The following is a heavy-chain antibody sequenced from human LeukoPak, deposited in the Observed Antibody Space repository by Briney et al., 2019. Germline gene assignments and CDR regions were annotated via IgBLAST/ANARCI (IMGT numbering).Heavy chain of an antibody. Sequence: PSQTLSLTCTVSGGSISSGSYYWSWIRQPAGKGLEWIGRIYTSGSTNYNPSLKSRVTISVDTSKNQFSLKLSSVTAADTAVYYCASRYCSGGSCYRGVVGSWFDPWGQGTLVTVSS. CDR2: IYTSGST. CDR1: GGSISSGSYY. D-gene: IGHD2-15*01. V-gene: IGHV4-61*02. J-gene: IGHJ5*02. CDR3: ASRYCSGGSCYRGVVGSWFDP.